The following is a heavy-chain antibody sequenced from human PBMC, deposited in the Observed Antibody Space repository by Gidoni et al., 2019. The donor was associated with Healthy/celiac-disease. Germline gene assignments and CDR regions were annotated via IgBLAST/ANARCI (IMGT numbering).Heavy chain of an antibody. V-gene: IGHV3-21*01. J-gene: IGHJ4*02. D-gene: IGHD6-19*01. CDR2: ISSSSSYI. CDR3: ARGPRGRSGWYVGY. Sequence: EVPLVEPGGGLVNPGGTVSLHGASSGLTFISYSMNWVRQAPGKVLEWVSAISSSSSYIYYADSVKGRFTISRDNAKNSLYLQMNSLRAEDTAVYYCARGPRGRSGWYVGYWGQGTLVTVSS. CDR1: GLTFISYS.